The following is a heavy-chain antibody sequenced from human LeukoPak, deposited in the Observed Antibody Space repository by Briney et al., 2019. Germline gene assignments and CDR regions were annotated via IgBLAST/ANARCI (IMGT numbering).Heavy chain of an antibody. Sequence: GGPLRLSCAASGFTFSSYSMNWVRQAPGKGLEWVSYISSSSSTIYYADSVKGRFTISRDNAKNSLYLQMNSLRAEDTAVYYCARDGCSSTSCYKGNAFDIWGQGTMVTVSS. CDR3: ARDGCSSTSCYKGNAFDI. V-gene: IGHV3-48*04. CDR2: ISSSSSTI. J-gene: IGHJ3*02. CDR1: GFTFSSYS. D-gene: IGHD2-2*02.